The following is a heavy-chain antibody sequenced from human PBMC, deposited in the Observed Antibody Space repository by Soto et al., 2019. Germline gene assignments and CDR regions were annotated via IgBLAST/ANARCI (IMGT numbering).Heavy chain of an antibody. CDR1: GGSISSGGYY. D-gene: IGHD6-6*01. J-gene: IGHJ5*02. Sequence: QVQLQESGPGLVKPSQPLSLTCTVSGGSISSGGYYWSWIRQPPGKGLEWIAYIYYSGSTYYNPSLKSRVTRSVDTSKNQFSLKLRSVTAADTAVYYCASISSSSWVGNWFDPWGQGTLVTVSS. CDR2: IYYSGST. V-gene: IGHV4-31*03. CDR3: ASISSSSWVGNWFDP.